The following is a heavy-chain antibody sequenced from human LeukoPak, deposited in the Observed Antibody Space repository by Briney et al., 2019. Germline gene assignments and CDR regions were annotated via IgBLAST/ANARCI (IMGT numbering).Heavy chain of an antibody. Sequence: GASVKVSCKASGYTFTDYYMHWVRQAPGQGLEWMGWINPNSGGTNYAQKFQGRVTMTRDTSTSTVYMELSSLRSEDTAVYYCARVAGPLRYFDWLSSWGQGTLVTVSS. J-gene: IGHJ4*02. CDR2: INPNSGGT. CDR3: ARVAGPLRYFDWLSS. V-gene: IGHV1-2*02. D-gene: IGHD3-9*01. CDR1: GYTFTDYY.